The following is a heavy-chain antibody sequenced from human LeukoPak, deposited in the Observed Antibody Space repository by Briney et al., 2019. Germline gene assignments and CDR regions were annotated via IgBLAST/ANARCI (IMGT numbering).Heavy chain of an antibody. CDR2: INPNSGDT. Sequence: ASVKVSCKASGYTFTSYYIHWVRQAPGQGLEWMGWINPNSGDTNYAQRFQDRVTMTRDTSISTAYMELSRLRSDDTAVFYCATANSRYCSGTSCYRGVDYWGQGTLVTVSS. CDR1: GYTFTSYY. V-gene: IGHV1-2*02. J-gene: IGHJ4*02. CDR3: ATANSRYCSGTSCYRGVDY. D-gene: IGHD2-2*02.